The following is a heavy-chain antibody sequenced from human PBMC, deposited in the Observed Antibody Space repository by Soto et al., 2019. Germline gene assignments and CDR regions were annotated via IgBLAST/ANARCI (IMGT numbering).Heavy chain of an antibody. CDR1: GFTFSSYA. Sequence: QVQLVESGGGVVQPGRSLRLSCAASGFTFSSYAMHWVRQAPGKGLEWVAVISYDGSNKYYADSVKGRFTISRDNYKTTRYLQMTSLRAEDTAVYYCARAGCDGGSCYTLVGLRYGMDVWGQGTTVTVSS. V-gene: IGHV3-30-3*01. CDR2: ISYDGSNK. CDR3: ARAGCDGGSCYTLVGLRYGMDV. J-gene: IGHJ6*02. D-gene: IGHD2-15*01.